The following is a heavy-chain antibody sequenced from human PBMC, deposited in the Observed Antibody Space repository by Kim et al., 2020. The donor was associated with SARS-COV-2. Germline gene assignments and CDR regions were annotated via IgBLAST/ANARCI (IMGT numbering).Heavy chain of an antibody. V-gene: IGHV4-34*01. J-gene: IGHJ5*02. CDR3: ARDPVTTLPIP. D-gene: IGHD4-17*01. Sequence: SETLSLTCAVYGGSFSGYYWSWIRQPPGKGLEWIGEINHSGSTNYNPSLKSRVTISVDTSKNQFSLKLSSVTAADTAVYYCARDPVTTLPIPWGQGTLVTVSS. CDR2: INHSGST. CDR1: GGSFSGYY.